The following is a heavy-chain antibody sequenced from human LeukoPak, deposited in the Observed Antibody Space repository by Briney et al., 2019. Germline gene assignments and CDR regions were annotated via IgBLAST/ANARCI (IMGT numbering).Heavy chain of an antibody. CDR2: ISGYNGKT. J-gene: IGHJ4*02. D-gene: IGHD1-26*01. CDR1: GYSFATYA. V-gene: IGHV1-18*01. CDR3: ARVGATYGDPLEYDY. Sequence: ASVKVSCKASGYSFATYAITWVRQAPGLGLEWMGWISGYNGKTNYAPKLQGRLTMTTDTSTSTAYMELRSLRSDDTARYYCARVGATYGDPLEYDYWGQGTLVTVSS.